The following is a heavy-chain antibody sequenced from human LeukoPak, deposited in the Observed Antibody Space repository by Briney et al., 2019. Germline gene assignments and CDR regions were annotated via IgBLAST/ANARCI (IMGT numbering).Heavy chain of an antibody. V-gene: IGHV4-59*08. CDR2: IFNSGST. D-gene: IGHD5-18*01. CDR3: AGHGGGYSYDY. Sequence: PSATLSLTCTVSGGSISSYYWSWIRQPPGKGLELIGYIFNSGSTNYNPSLKSRVTISLDTSKNQFSLKLSPVTAADTAVYYCAGHGGGYSYDYWGQGTLVTVSS. CDR1: GGSISSYY. J-gene: IGHJ4*02.